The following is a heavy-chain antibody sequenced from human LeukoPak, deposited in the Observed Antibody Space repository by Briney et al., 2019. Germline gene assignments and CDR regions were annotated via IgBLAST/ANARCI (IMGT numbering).Heavy chain of an antibody. V-gene: IGHV3-33*01. Sequence: GGSLRLSCAASGFTFSSYGMHWVRQAPGKGLEWVAVIWYDGSNKYYADSVKGRFTISRDNSKNTLYLQMNSLRAEDTAVYYCARGYSGYDWLAFDYWGQGTLVTVSS. J-gene: IGHJ4*02. CDR3: ARGYSGYDWLAFDY. CDR1: GFTFSSYG. CDR2: IWYDGSNK. D-gene: IGHD5-12*01.